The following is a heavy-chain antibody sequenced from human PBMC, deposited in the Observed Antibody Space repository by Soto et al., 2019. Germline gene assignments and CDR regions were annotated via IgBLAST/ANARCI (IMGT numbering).Heavy chain of an antibody. Sequence: SDTLSLTCALYGRSFIGYYWSWIRQPPGKGLEWIGEINHSGSTNYNPSLKSRVTISVDTSKNQFSLKLSSVTAADTAVYYCARGRIPAAMRYNWFDPWGQG. J-gene: IGHJ5*02. CDR2: INHSGST. D-gene: IGHD2-2*01. CDR1: GRSFIGYY. CDR3: ARGRIPAAMRYNWFDP. V-gene: IGHV4-34*01.